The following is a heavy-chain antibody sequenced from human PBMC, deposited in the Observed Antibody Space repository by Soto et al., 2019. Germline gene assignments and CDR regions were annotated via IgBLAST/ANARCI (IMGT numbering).Heavy chain of an antibody. J-gene: IGHJ4*02. CDR3: ARDPLRGYYDSSGYYFPDY. Sequence: EVQLVESGGGLVQPGGSLRLSCAASGFTFSSYAMNWVRQAPGKGLEWVSDISSSGSTIYYADSVKGRFTISRDNAKNSLYLQMNSLRAEDTAVYYCARDPLRGYYDSSGYYFPDYWGQGTLVTVSS. CDR2: ISSSGSTI. CDR1: GFTFSSYA. D-gene: IGHD3-22*01. V-gene: IGHV3-48*03.